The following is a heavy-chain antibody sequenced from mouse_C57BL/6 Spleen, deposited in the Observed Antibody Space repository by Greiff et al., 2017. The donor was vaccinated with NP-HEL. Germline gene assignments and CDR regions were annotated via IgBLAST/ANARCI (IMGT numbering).Heavy chain of an antibody. D-gene: IGHD2-5*01. CDR3: TRGHYYSNYPYYFDY. CDR2: IDPETGGT. V-gene: IGHV1-15*01. Sequence: QVQLQQSGAELVRPGASVTLSCKASGYTFTDYEMHWVKQTPVHGLEWIGAIDPETGGTAYNQKFKGKAILTADKSSSTAYMELRSLTSEDSAVYYCTRGHYYSNYPYYFDYWGQGTTLTVSS. J-gene: IGHJ2*01. CDR1: GYTFTDYE.